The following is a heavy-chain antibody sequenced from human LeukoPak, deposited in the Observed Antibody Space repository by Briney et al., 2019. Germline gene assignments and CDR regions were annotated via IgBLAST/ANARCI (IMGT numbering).Heavy chain of an antibody. CDR2: IYYSGST. Sequence: ESSETLSLTCTVSGGSISSSSYYWGWIRQPPGKGLEWIGSIYYSGSTYYNPSLKSRVTISVDRSKNQFSLKLSSVTAADTAVYYCARAVNAMVIYFDYWGQGTLVTVSS. CDR1: GGSISSSSYY. V-gene: IGHV4-39*07. CDR3: ARAVNAMVIYFDY. D-gene: IGHD5-18*01. J-gene: IGHJ4*02.